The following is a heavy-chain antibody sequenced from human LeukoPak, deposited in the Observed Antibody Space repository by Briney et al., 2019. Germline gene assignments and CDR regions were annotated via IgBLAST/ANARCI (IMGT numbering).Heavy chain of an antibody. Sequence: GASVKVSCKASGYTFTSYYMHWVRQAPGQGLEWMGIINPSGGSTSYAQKFQGRVTMTRDMSTSTVYMELSSLRSEDTAVYYCARAPRYDFWSGYYSPYYYYYYMDVWGKGTTVTVSS. J-gene: IGHJ6*03. CDR1: GYTFTSYY. CDR2: INPSGGST. CDR3: ARAPRYDFWSGYYSPYYYYYYMDV. D-gene: IGHD3-3*01. V-gene: IGHV1-46*01.